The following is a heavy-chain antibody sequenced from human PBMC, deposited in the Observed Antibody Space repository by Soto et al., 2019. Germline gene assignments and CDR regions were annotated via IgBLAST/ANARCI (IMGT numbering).Heavy chain of an antibody. CDR3: ARDPTWIPYEDPNYYGMDV. CDR1: GGTFSSYA. V-gene: IGHV1-69*01. CDR2: IIPIFGTA. J-gene: IGHJ6*02. D-gene: IGHD5-18*01. Sequence: QVQLVQSGAEVKKPGSSVKVSCKASGGTFSSYAISWVRQAPGQGLEWMGGIIPIFGTANYAQKFQGRVTITADESTSTAYMELSSLRSEDTAVYYCARDPTWIPYEDPNYYGMDVWGQGTTVTVSS.